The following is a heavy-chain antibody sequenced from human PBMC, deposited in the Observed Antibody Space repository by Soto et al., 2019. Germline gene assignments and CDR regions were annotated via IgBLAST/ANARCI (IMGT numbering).Heavy chain of an antibody. J-gene: IGHJ6*02. V-gene: IGHV3-49*03. CDR1: GFTFGDYA. Sequence: PGGSLRLSCTASGFTFGDYAMSWFRQAPGKGLEWVGFIRSKAYGGTTEYAASVKGRFTISRDDSKSIAYLQMNSLKTEDTAVYYCARAGYCSSTSCYTPLSYYYYGMDVWGQGTTVTVSS. D-gene: IGHD2-2*02. CDR3: ARAGYCSSTSCYTPLSYYYYGMDV. CDR2: IRSKAYGGTT.